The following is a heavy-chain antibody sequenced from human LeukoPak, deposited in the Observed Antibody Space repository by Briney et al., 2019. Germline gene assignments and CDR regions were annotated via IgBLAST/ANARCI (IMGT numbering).Heavy chain of an antibody. V-gene: IGHV1-2*02. D-gene: IGHD3-10*01. CDR1: GYTFTGYY. J-gene: IGHJ5*02. Sequence: ASVKVSCKASGYTFTGYYMHWVRQAPGQGFEWMGWINPNSGGTNYAQKFQGRVTMTRDTSISTAYMELSRLRSDDTAVYYCARDLALLWFGELFYWFDPWGQGTLVTVSS. CDR3: ARDLALLWFGELFYWFDP. CDR2: INPNSGGT.